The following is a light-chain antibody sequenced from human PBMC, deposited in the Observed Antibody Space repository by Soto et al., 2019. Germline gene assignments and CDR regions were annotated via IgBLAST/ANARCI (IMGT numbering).Light chain of an antibody. CDR1: NSDIGDFNL. J-gene: IGLJ3*02. Sequence: QSALTQPASMSGSPGQSITISCTGTNSDIGDFNLVSWYQQHPGKAPKVLLYEVNERPSGVSNRFSGSKSGNTASLTISGLQAEDEADYYCCLYAGSTTWVFGGGTKVTVL. V-gene: IGLV2-23*02. CDR3: CLYAGSTTWV. CDR2: EVN.